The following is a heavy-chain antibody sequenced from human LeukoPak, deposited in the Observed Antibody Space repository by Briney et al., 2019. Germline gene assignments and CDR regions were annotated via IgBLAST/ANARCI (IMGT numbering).Heavy chain of an antibody. J-gene: IGHJ5*02. CDR3: ARGGSRTAFDP. CDR1: GGSISSYY. V-gene: IGHV4-59*08. Sequence: SETLSLTCTVSGGSISSYYWSWIRQPPGKGLEWIGYIYYSGSTNYNPSLKSRVAISVDTSKNQFSLKLSSVTAADTAVYYCARGGSRTAFDPWGQGTLVTISS. CDR2: IYYSGST. D-gene: IGHD1-1*01.